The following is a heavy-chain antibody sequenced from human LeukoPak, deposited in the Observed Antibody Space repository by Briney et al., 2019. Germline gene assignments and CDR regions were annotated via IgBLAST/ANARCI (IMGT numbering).Heavy chain of an antibody. J-gene: IGHJ3*02. CDR2: ISGSSSII. D-gene: IGHD5-24*01. V-gene: IGHV3-48*02. CDR3: ARGTWDGDRTFDI. Sequence: GESLKISCAASGFTFSSYSMNWVRQAPGKGLEWISYISGSSSIIYYTPSVKGRFTISRDNGKSSLYLQMNSLRDDGTAVYFCARGTWDGDRTFDIWGQGAMVTVSS. CDR1: GFTFSSYS.